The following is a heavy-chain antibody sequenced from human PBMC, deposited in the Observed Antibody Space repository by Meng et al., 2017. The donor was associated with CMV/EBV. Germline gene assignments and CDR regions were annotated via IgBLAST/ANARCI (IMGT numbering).Heavy chain of an antibody. J-gene: IGHJ6*02. CDR1: GFTFSSYA. CDR3: ARAQEWSPYYYGMDV. CDR2: ISYDGSNK. V-gene: IGHV3-30*04. D-gene: IGHD3-3*01. Sequence: GESLKISCAASGFTFSSYAMHWVRQAPGKGLEWVAVISYDGSNKYYADSVKGRFTISRDNSKNTLYLQMNSLRAEDTAVYYCARAQEWSPYYYGMDVWGQGTTVTVSS.